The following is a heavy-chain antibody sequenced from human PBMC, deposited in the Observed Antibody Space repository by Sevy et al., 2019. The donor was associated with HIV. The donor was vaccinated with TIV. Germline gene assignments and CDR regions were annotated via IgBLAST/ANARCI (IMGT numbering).Heavy chain of an antibody. CDR2: ISYDGSNK. J-gene: IGHJ1*01. CDR3: ALERLSSNVAEYFQY. D-gene: IGHD1-1*01. V-gene: IGHV3-30-3*01. CDR1: GFTFTSFS. Sequence: GGSLRLSCAASGFTFTSFSMHWVRQAPGKGLEWVATISYDGSNKYYADSVKGRFTISGDNSKNCLYLQMNGLRAGETAVYCCALERLSSNVAEYFQYWGQGTLVTVSS.